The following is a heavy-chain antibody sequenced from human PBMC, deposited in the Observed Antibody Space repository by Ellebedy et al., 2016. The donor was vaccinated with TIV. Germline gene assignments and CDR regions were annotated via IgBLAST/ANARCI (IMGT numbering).Heavy chain of an antibody. CDR1: GFTFSSNW. D-gene: IGHD1-26*01. CDR2: INSGGSST. V-gene: IGHV3-74*01. Sequence: GESLKISCAASGFTFSSNWMHWVRQAPGKGLVWVSRINSGGSSTSYADSVKGRFTISRDNAKNTLYLQMNSLRTEDTAVYYCARSGSYLPFDYWGQGTLVIVSS. CDR3: ARSGSYLPFDY. J-gene: IGHJ4*02.